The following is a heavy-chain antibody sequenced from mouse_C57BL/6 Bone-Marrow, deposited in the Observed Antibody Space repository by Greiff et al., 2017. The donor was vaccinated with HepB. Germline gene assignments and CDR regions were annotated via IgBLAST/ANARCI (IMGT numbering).Heavy chain of an antibody. CDR3: ARGNHYYGSSPFAY. CDR2: ISYSGST. Sequence: EVKLMESGPGMVKPSQSLSLTCTVTGYSITSGYDWHWIRHFPGNKLEWMGYISYSGSTNYNPSLKSRISITHDTSKNHFFLKLNSVTTEDTATYYCARGNHYYGSSPFAYWGQGTLVTVSA. CDR1: GYSITSGYD. D-gene: IGHD1-1*01. J-gene: IGHJ3*01. V-gene: IGHV3-1*01.